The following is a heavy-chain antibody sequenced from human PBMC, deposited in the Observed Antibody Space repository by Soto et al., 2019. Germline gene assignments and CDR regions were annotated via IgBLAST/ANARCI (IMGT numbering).Heavy chain of an antibody. Sequence: QVQLQESGPGLVKPSETLSLTCTVSGGSISSYYWSWIRQPPGKGLEWIGYIYYSGSTNYNTSLKSRVTISVDTSKNQFSLKLSSVTAADTAVYYCARYYDYIWGSYTLDYWGQGTLVTVSS. D-gene: IGHD3-16*01. CDR3: ARYYDYIWGSYTLDY. CDR2: IYYSGST. CDR1: GGSISSYY. J-gene: IGHJ4*02. V-gene: IGHV4-59*01.